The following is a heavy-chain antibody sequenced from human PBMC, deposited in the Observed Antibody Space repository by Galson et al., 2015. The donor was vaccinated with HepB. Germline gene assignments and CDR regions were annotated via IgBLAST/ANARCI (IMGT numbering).Heavy chain of an antibody. CDR2: IDPSDSYT. CDR3: ASRHSYFRSGTWYNVADY. V-gene: IGHV5-10-1*01. D-gene: IGHD3-10*01. J-gene: IGHJ4*02. CDR1: GYTFTAFW. Sequence: SGYTFTAFWISWVRQIPGKGLEWMGRIDPSDSYTDYSPSFQGRVSMSVDKSTTTAYLQWSSLKASDTAMYYCASRHSYFRSGTWYNVADYWGQGTLVSVSS.